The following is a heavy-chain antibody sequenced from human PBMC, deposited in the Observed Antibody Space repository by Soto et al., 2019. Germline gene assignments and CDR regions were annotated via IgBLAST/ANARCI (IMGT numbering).Heavy chain of an antibody. CDR3: ARLDVQASIHAFDI. V-gene: IGHV4-59*08. D-gene: IGHD2-21*01. Sequence: SETLSLTCTVSGGSISSYYWSWIRQPPGKGLEWIGYIYYSGSTNYNPSLKSRVTISVDTSKNQFSLKLSSVTAADTAVYYCARLDVQASIHAFDIWGQGTMVTVSS. CDR2: IYYSGST. J-gene: IGHJ3*02. CDR1: GGSISSYY.